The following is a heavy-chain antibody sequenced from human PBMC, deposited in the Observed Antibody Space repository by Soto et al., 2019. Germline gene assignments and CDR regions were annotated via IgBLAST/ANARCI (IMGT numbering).Heavy chain of an antibody. D-gene: IGHD1-26*01. V-gene: IGHV3-11*01. CDR3: ALLEEVLPLYGMDV. J-gene: IGHJ6*02. CDR2: ISSSGSTI. Sequence: QVQLVESGGGLVKPGGSLSLSCAASGFTFSDYYMSWIRQAPGKGLEWVSYISSSGSTIYYADSVKGRFTISRDNAKNSLYLQMNRLRAEDTAVYYCALLEEVLPLYGMDVWGQGTTVTVSS. CDR1: GFTFSDYY.